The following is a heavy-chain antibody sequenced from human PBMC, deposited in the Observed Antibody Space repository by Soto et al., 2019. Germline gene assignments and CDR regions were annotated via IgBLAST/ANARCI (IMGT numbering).Heavy chain of an antibody. V-gene: IGHV3-30*04. CDR3: ARDHLGYNYGPFAF. Sequence: GGSLSLSSTAFGLIFDTYAMHCVRQDPCKGLESVALISFGGKSECSADSVKGRFTISRENSKNMLYLQRSSLRVEDTAIYFCARDHLGYNYGPFAFWVQGTSVPVS. CDR1: GLIFDTYA. CDR2: ISFGGKSE. J-gene: IGHJ4*02. D-gene: IGHD5-18*01.